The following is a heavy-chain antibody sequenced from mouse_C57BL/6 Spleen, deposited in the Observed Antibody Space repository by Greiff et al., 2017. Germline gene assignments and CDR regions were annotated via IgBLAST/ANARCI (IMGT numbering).Heavy chain of an antibody. V-gene: IGHV1-54*01. J-gene: IGHJ3*01. Sequence: VQLQQSGAELVRPGTSVKVSCKASGYAFTNYLIEWVKQRPGQGLEWIGVINPGSGGTNYNEKFKGKATLTADKSSSTAYMQLSSLTSEDSAVXFCARSYYGSTAWFAYWGQGTLVTVSA. CDR2: INPGSGGT. D-gene: IGHD1-1*01. CDR3: ARSYYGSTAWFAY. CDR1: GYAFTNYL.